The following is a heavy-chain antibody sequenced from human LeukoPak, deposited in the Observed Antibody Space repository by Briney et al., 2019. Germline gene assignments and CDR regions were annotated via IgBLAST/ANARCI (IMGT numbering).Heavy chain of an antibody. CDR3: VRVYGGNSFDY. Sequence: PGGSLRLSCAASGFSFSSYEMNWVRQAPGKGLEWVPYISSSGTTIYYAESVKGRFTISRDNAKKSLYLQMNSLRAEDTAVYYCVRVYGGNSFDYWGQGTVVTVSS. V-gene: IGHV3-48*03. D-gene: IGHD4-23*01. CDR2: ISSSGTTI. CDR1: GFSFSSYE. J-gene: IGHJ4*02.